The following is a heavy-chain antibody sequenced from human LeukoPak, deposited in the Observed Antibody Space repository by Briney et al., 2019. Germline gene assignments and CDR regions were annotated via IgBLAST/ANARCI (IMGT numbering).Heavy chain of an antibody. CDR2: ISAYNGNT. D-gene: IGHD6-13*01. Sequence: ASVKVSCTASGYTFTSYGISWVRQAPGQGLERMGWISAYNGNTNYAQKLQGRVTMTTDTSTSTAYMELRSLRSDDTAVYYCARFRPGIAAAGYWGQGTLVTVSS. CDR3: ARFRPGIAAAGY. V-gene: IGHV1-18*04. J-gene: IGHJ4*02. CDR1: GYTFTSYG.